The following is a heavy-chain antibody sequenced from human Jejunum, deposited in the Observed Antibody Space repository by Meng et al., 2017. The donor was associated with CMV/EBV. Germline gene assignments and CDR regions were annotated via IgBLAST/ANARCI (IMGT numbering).Heavy chain of an antibody. CDR1: GDSVTSGTYY. D-gene: IGHD5-12*01. J-gene: IGHJ4*02. Sequence: GDSVTSGTYYWTWIRQPPGKGLEWIGYIYYDGSTNYNPSLKSRVSISVDTSKNHFSLKLNSVTAADTAVYYCARDRGYSHGYELAYWGQGTLVTVSS. CDR2: IYYDGST. V-gene: IGHV4-61*03. CDR3: ARDRGYSHGYELAY.